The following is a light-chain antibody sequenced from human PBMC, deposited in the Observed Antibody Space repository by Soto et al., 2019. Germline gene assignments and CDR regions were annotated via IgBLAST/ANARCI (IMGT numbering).Light chain of an antibody. Sequence: EIVMTQSPATLSVSPGERATLSCRASQSVSNNLAGYQKKTGQAPRLLIYGASTRATGIPARFSGSGSETQFTLTISRLESEDFAFYYCQQYNNWWTFGQGTRVDIK. CDR2: GAS. CDR1: QSVSNN. CDR3: QQYNNWWT. J-gene: IGKJ1*01. V-gene: IGKV3-15*01.